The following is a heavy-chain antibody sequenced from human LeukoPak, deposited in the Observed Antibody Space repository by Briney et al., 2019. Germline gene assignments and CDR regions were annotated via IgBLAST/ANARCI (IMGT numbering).Heavy chain of an antibody. CDR2: IYSGGSA. Sequence: PGGSLRLSCAASGFYFANYAMSWVRQAPGKGLEWVSLIYSGGSAYYADSVKGRFTISRDNSKNTLYLQMNSLRAEDTAVYYCARRAGGYSHPYDYWGQGTLVTVSS. CDR3: ARRAGGYSHPYDY. J-gene: IGHJ4*02. V-gene: IGHV3-53*01. CDR1: GFYFANYA. D-gene: IGHD4-23*01.